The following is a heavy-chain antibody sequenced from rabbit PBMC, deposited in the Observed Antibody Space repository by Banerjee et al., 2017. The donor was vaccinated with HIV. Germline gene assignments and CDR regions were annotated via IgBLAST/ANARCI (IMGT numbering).Heavy chain of an antibody. D-gene: IGHD6-1*01. CDR3: ARGGTYYFGGYGYPAEFTL. J-gene: IGHJ4*01. CDR2: IYAGSSDRT. V-gene: IGHV1S45*01. Sequence: EESGGDLVKPEGSLTLTCTASGFSFSSYHWICWVRQAPGKGLEWIACIYAGSSDRTHYVSWAKGRFTISKTSSTTVTLQMTSLTAADTATYFCARGGTYYFGGYGYPAEFTLWGPGTLVTVS. CDR1: GFSFSSYHW.